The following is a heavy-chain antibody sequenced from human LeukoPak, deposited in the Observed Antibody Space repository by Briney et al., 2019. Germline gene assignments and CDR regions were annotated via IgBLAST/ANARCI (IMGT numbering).Heavy chain of an antibody. CDR3: AKVGDYGDYGTSYYMDV. CDR2: ISSSSSYI. J-gene: IGHJ6*03. CDR1: GFTFSSYS. V-gene: IGHV3-21*01. Sequence: GGSLRLSCAASGFTFSSYSMNWVRQAPGKGLEWVSSISSSSSYIYYADSVKGRFTISRDNAKNSLYLQVNSLRAEDTAVYYCAKVGDYGDYGTSYYMDVWGKGTTVTVSS. D-gene: IGHD4-17*01.